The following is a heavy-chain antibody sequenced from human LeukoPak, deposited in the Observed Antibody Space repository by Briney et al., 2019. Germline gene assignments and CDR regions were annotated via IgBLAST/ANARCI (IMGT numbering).Heavy chain of an antibody. CDR3: ASLVVVRGWDAFDI. CDR1: GYSFTSYW. CDR2: IYPGDSDT. V-gene: IGHV5-51*01. D-gene: IGHD2-21*01. J-gene: IGHJ3*02. Sequence: GESLKISCRGSGYSFTSYWIGWVRPMPGKGLEWMGIIYPGDSDTRYSPSFQGQVTISADKSISTAYLQWSSLKASDTDMYYCASLVVVRGWDAFDIWGQGTMVTVSS.